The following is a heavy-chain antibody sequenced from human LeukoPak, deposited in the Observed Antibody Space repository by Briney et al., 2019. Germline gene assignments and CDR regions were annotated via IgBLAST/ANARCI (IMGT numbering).Heavy chain of an antibody. V-gene: IGHV4-59*08. D-gene: IGHD3-10*01. Sequence: SETLALTCTVSGGSINTYYWSWIRQPPGKGLEWIGYIYYGGSTYSNPSLKGRVTISADTSKNHFSLKLTSVTAADTAVYYCARSSVSGTYSGGYWGQGILVTVSS. CDR1: GGSINTYY. J-gene: IGHJ4*02. CDR3: ARSSVSGTYSGGY. CDR2: IYYGGST.